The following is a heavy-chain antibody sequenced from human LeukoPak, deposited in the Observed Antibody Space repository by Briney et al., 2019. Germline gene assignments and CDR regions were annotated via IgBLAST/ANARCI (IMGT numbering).Heavy chain of an antibody. Sequence: SETLSLTCTVSGGSISSYYWSWIRQPPGKGLEWIGYIYYSGSTNYNPSLKSRVTISVDTSKNQFSLKLSSVTAADTAVYYCARRGYDIRGYYFDYWGQGTLVTVSS. D-gene: IGHD3-9*01. CDR2: IYYSGST. V-gene: IGHV4-59*08. CDR3: ARRGYDIRGYYFDY. J-gene: IGHJ4*02. CDR1: GGSISSYY.